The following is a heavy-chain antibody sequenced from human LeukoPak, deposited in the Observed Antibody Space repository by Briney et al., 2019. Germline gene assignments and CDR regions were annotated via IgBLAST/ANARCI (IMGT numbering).Heavy chain of an antibody. V-gene: IGHV4-4*07. CDR1: GGSISSYY. D-gene: IGHD3-10*01. CDR3: ARSVSGSYYSYYYYYYGMDV. J-gene: IGHJ6*02. CDR2: IYTSGST. Sequence: SETLSLTCTVSGGSISSYYWSWIRQPAGKGLEWIGRIYTSGSTNYNPSLKSRVTISVDTSKNQFSLKLSSVTAADTAVYYCARSVSGSYYSYYYYYYGMDVWGQGTTVTVSS.